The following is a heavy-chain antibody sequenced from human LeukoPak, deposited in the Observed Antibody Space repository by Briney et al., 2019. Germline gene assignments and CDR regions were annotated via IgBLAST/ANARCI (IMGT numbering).Heavy chain of an antibody. Sequence: GGSLRLSCAASGFTFSSYGMHWVRQAPGKGLEWVAVIWYDGSNKYYADSVKGRFTISRGNSKNTLYLQMNSLRAEDTAVYYCARDGATTRRYYYYYGMDVWGQGTTVTVSS. CDR3: ARDGATTRRYYYYYGMDV. CDR2: IWYDGSNK. D-gene: IGHD5-24*01. V-gene: IGHV3-33*01. J-gene: IGHJ6*02. CDR1: GFTFSSYG.